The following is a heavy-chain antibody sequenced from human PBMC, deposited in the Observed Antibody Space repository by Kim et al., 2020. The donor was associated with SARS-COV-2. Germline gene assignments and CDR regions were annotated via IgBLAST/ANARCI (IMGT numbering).Heavy chain of an antibody. J-gene: IGHJ3*02. Sequence: SQTLSLTCAISGDSVSRNSATWNWIRQSPSRGLEWLGRTYYRSKWYNDYAPSVKGRITINPDTSKNHFSLQLSSVTPEDTAVYYCAGGSGSYYNGNGAFDIWGQGTMVTVSS. CDR3: AGGSGSYYNGNGAFDI. V-gene: IGHV6-1*01. CDR1: GDSVSRNSAT. CDR2: TYYRSKWYN. D-gene: IGHD3-10*01.